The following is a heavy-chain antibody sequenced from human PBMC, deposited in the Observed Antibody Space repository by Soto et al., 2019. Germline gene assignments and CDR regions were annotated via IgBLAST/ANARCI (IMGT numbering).Heavy chain of an antibody. V-gene: IGHV4-39*01. CDR1: GGSISSSSYY. Sequence: SETLSLTCTVSGGSISSSSYYWGWIRQPPGKGLEWIGSIYYSGSTYYNPSLKSRVTISVDTSKNQFSLKLSSVTAADTAVYYCASLDYGDYGYYFDYWGQGTLVTVSS. J-gene: IGHJ4*02. D-gene: IGHD4-17*01. CDR2: IYYSGST. CDR3: ASLDYGDYGYYFDY.